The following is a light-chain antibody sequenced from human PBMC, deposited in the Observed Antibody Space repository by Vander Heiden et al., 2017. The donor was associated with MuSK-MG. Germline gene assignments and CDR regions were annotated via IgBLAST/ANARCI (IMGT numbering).Light chain of an antibody. Sequence: EIQMTESASSLSVSVGERVTITCQASQDISNYLNWYQQKPSKAPKLLIYDASNLEKGVPSRFSGSGSGTDFTFPISSLQPEDLATYYCQQYDNHRVTFGGGTKVEIK. V-gene: IGKV1-33*01. CDR2: DAS. CDR1: QDISNY. CDR3: QQYDNHRVT. J-gene: IGKJ4*01.